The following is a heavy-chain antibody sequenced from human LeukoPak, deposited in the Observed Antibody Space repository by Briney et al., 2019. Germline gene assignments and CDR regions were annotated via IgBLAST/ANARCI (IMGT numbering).Heavy chain of an antibody. Sequence: ASVKVSCKVSGYTLTELSMHWVRQAPGKGLEWMGGFDPEDGETIYAQKFQGRVTMTEDTSTDTAYMELSSLRSEDTAVYYCASRGGYSVTTLVYYGMDVWGQGTTVTVSS. D-gene: IGHD4-23*01. CDR1: GYTLTELS. V-gene: IGHV1-24*01. CDR3: ASRGGYSVTTLVYYGMDV. CDR2: FDPEDGET. J-gene: IGHJ6*02.